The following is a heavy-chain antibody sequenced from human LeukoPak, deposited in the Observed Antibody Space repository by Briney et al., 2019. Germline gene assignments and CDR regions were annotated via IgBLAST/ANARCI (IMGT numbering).Heavy chain of an antibody. V-gene: IGHV4-59*12. D-gene: IGHD4-11*01. J-gene: IGHJ6*03. CDR1: GGSISSYY. Sequence: SETLSLTCTVSGGSISSYYWSWIRQPPGKGLEWIGYIYYSGSTNYNPSLKSRVTISLDTSKNQFSLKLSSVTAADTAVYYCARDPTVAYMDVWGKGTTVTVSS. CDR3: ARDPTVAYMDV. CDR2: IYYSGST.